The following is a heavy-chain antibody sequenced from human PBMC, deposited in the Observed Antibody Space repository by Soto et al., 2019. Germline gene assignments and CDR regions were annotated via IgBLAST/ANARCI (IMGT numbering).Heavy chain of an antibody. CDR3: ARTSTGGAAIREWLRY. D-gene: IGHD2-2*02. CDR1: GGTFSSYA. J-gene: IGHJ4*02. CDR2: IIPIFGTA. Sequence: SVKVSCKASGGTFSSYAISWVRPAPGQGLEWMGGIIPIFGTANYAQKFQGRVTITADESTSTAYMELSSLRSEDTAVYYCARTSTGGAAIREWLRYWGQGTLVTVSS. V-gene: IGHV1-69*13.